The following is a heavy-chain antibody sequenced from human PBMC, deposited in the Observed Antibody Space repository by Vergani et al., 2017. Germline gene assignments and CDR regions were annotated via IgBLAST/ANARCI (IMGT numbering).Heavy chain of an antibody. CDR1: GGSFSGYY. D-gene: IGHD6-6*01. CDR2: INHSGST. CDR3: ARGVFRPRSSSSRRHFDY. J-gene: IGHJ4*02. Sequence: QVQLQQWGAGLLKPSETLSLTCAVYGGSFSGYYWSWIRQPPGKGLEWIGEINHSGSTNYNPSLKSRVTISVDTSKNQFSLKLSSVTAADTAVYYCARGVFRPRSSSSRRHFDYWGQGTLVTVSS. V-gene: IGHV4-34*01.